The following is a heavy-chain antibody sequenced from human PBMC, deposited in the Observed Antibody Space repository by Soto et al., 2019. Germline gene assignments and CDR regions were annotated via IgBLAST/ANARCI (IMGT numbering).Heavy chain of an antibody. CDR2: FSAYKGNK. CDR1: GYTFTSSG. V-gene: IGHV1-18*01. Sequence: QVQLVQSGAEVKKPGASVKVSCKASGYTFTSSGISWVRQAPGQRLEWMGWFSAYKGNKNYAQKLQGRFTMTTDTSTSTAYMEPRSLRSDDTAVYYCARALGAMPTVVPPLDYWFQGTLVTVSS. CDR3: ARALGAMPTVVPPLDY. J-gene: IGHJ4*02. D-gene: IGHD4-17*01.